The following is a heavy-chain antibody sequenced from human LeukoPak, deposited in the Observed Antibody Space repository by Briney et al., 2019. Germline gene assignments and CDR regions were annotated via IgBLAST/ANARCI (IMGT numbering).Heavy chain of an antibody. Sequence: PGGSLRLSCGASGFTFSSYAMHWVRQAPGKGLEWVAIISYDGNNKYYADYVKGRFTISRDNSKNTLYLQMNSLRAEDTALYYCARDEGFTYVKYYFDYWGQGTLVTVSS. D-gene: IGHD5-18*01. V-gene: IGHV3-30-3*01. CDR3: ARDEGFTYVKYYFDY. CDR1: GFTFSSYA. J-gene: IGHJ4*02. CDR2: ISYDGNNK.